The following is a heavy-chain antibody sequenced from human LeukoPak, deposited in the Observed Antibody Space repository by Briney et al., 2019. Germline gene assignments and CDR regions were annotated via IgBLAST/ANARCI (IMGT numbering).Heavy chain of an antibody. CDR3: ARDKLPAPWDGMDV. CDR1: GFTFSSYW. D-gene: IGHD2-2*01. CDR2: IRQDGNEK. Sequence: GGSLRLSCAASGFTFSSYWMSWVRQAPGKGLEWVANIRQDGNEKFYVDSVKGRFTISRDNAENSLYLQMNSLRPEDTAVYYCARDKLPAPWDGMDVWGQGTTVTVSS. V-gene: IGHV3-7*03. J-gene: IGHJ6*02.